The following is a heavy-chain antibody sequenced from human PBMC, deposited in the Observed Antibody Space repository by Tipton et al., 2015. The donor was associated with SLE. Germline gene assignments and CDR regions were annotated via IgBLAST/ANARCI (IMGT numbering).Heavy chain of an antibody. CDR2: IYYSGIT. CDR3: GGWWHDAFDI. D-gene: IGHD2-8*02. Sequence: TLSLTCTVSGGSISSYYWSWIRQPPGKGLEWIGYIYYSGITNYNPSLKSRVTISVDTSKNQFSLKLSSVTAADTAVYYCGGWWHDAFDIWGQGTMVTVSS. CDR1: GGSISSYY. J-gene: IGHJ3*02. V-gene: IGHV4-59*01.